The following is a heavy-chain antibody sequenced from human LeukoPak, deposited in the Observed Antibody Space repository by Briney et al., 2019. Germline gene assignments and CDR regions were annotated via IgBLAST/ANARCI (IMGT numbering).Heavy chain of an antibody. V-gene: IGHV1-69*13. CDR2: IIPIFGTA. CDR1: GGTFSSYA. J-gene: IGHJ4*02. Sequence: GASVKVSCKASGGTFSSYAISWVRQAPGQGLEWMGGIIPIFGTANYAQKFQGRVTITADESTSTAYMELSSLRSEDTAVYYCARDGSRYCSSTSCQYREGYFDYWGQGTLVTVSS. D-gene: IGHD2-2*01. CDR3: ARDGSRYCSSTSCQYREGYFDY.